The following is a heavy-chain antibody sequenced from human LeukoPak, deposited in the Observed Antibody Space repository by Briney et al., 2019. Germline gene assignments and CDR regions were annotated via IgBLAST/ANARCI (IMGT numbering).Heavy chain of an antibody. V-gene: IGHV1-46*01. CDR1: GGTFSSYA. CDR3: ARNLEVY. J-gene: IGHJ4*02. CDR2: INPSGGST. Sequence: ASVKVSCKASGGTFSSYAISWVQQAPGQGLEWMGIINPSGGSTNYARKFQGRVTMTRDTSTSTVYMELSNLRSEDTAVYYCARNLEVYWGQGTLVTVSS. D-gene: IGHD3-3*01.